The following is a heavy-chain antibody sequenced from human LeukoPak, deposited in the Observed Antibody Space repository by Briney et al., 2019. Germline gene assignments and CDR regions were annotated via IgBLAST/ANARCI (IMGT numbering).Heavy chain of an antibody. D-gene: IGHD6-6*01. J-gene: IGHJ6*02. CDR3: SRQRSTSTYYFGLDV. Sequence: SQTLSLTCDISGDTVSSNTAAWNWIRQSPSRGLEWLGRTYYRSKWNTDYAASVQNRITINPDTSTNQFSLQLKSATPEDTAVYYCSRQRSTSTYYFGLDVWGQGTTVTVSS. CDR1: GDTVSSNTAA. CDR2: TYYRSKWNT. V-gene: IGHV6-1*01.